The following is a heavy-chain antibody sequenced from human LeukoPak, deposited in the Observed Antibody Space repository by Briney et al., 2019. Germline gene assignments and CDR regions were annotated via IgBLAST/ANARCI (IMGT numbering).Heavy chain of an antibody. Sequence: GGSLRLSCAASGFTFSSYAMSWVRQAPGKGLEWVSAISGSGGSTYYADSVKGRFTIFRDNSKNTLYLQMNSLRAEDTAVYYCAKVVVVPAATTKTYYFDFWGQGTLVTVSS. V-gene: IGHV3-23*01. D-gene: IGHD2-2*01. J-gene: IGHJ4*02. CDR2: ISGSGGST. CDR3: AKVVVVPAATTKTYYFDF. CDR1: GFTFSSYA.